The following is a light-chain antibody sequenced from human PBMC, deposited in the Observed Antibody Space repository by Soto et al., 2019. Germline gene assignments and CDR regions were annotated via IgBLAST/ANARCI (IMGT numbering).Light chain of an antibody. J-gene: IGLJ3*02. CDR1: GRDIGAYDY. V-gene: IGLV2-14*01. CDR3: SSYTSDITQV. Sequence: QSALTQPASVSGSPGQSITISCTGSGRDIGAYDYVSWYQQHPGKAPKLLIYGVKNRPSGVSYRFSASKSAFTASLTISGLQAEDEAYYYCSSYTSDITQVFGGGTKVTVL. CDR2: GVK.